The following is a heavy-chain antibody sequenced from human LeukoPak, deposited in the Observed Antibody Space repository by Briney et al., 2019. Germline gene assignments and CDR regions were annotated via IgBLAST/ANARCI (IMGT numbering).Heavy chain of an antibody. CDR3: ARSNWNYGSWYFDL. Sequence: SETLSLTCTVSGGSISSHYWSWIRRPPGKGLEWIGYIYYSGSTNYNPSLKSRVTISVDTSKNQFSLKLSSVTAADTAIYYCARSNWNYGSWYFDLWGRGTLVTVSS. D-gene: IGHD1-7*01. J-gene: IGHJ2*01. V-gene: IGHV4-59*11. CDR2: IYYSGST. CDR1: GGSISSHY.